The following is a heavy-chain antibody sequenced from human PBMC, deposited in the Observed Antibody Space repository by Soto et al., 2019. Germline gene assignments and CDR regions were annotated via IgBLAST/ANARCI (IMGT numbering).Heavy chain of an antibody. CDR3: AKDFRAVAGSGMDV. CDR1: GFTFSSYA. V-gene: IGHV3-23*01. D-gene: IGHD6-13*01. Sequence: PGGSLRLSCADSGFTFSSYALSWVRQAPGTGLEWVSAISGSGGSTYYADSVKGRFTISRDNSKNTLYLQMNSLRAEDTAVYYCAKDFRAVAGSGMDVWGQGTTVTVSS. CDR2: ISGSGGST. J-gene: IGHJ6*02.